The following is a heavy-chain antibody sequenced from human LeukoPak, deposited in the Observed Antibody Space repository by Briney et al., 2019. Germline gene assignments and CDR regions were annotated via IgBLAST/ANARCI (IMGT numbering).Heavy chain of an antibody. V-gene: IGHV3-23*01. J-gene: IGHJ4*02. CDR3: SGTPRWVGFDY. CDR1: GFTFSSFA. D-gene: IGHD1-26*01. CDR2: VSGSGGST. Sequence: GGSLRLSCAASGFTFSSFAMNWVRQAPGKGLEWVSDVSGSGGSTHFADPVKGRFTISRDNAKKTLYVQMNSLRAEDTAVYYCSGTPRWVGFDYWGQGTLVTVSS.